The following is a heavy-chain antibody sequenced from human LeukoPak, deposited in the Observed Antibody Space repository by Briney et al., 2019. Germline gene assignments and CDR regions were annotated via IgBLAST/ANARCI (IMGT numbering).Heavy chain of an antibody. Sequence: PGGSLTLSCVASGFXFDDYAMHWVRQPPGKGLEWFSLITGDGGFTCHADSVKGRFTISRDNSKNSLYLQMNGLRTEDTSLYYCAKSRNYGSGSYLDYWGPGTLVTVSS. D-gene: IGHD3-10*01. CDR3: AKSRNYGSGSYLDY. CDR2: ITGDGGFT. V-gene: IGHV3-43*02. CDR1: GFXFDDYA. J-gene: IGHJ4*02.